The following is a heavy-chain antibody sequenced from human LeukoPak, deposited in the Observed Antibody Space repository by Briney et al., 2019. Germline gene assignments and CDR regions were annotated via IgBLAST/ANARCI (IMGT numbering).Heavy chain of an antibody. Sequence: DSVKGRFTISRDNSKNTLYLQMNSLRAEDTAVYYCAVAVAGPEYFQHWGQGTLVTVSS. D-gene: IGHD6-19*01. V-gene: IGHV3-23*01. J-gene: IGHJ1*01. CDR3: AVAVAGPEYFQH.